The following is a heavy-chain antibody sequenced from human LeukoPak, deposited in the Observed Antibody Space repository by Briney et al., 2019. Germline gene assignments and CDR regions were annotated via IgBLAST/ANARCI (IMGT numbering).Heavy chain of an antibody. J-gene: IGHJ4*02. V-gene: IGHV1-18*01. CDR2: ISAYNGNT. CDR3: ARWVYGSGSEYPDFDY. Sequence: GASVKVSCKASGYTFTSYGISWVRQAPGQGLEWMGWISAYNGNTNYAQKLQGRVTMTTDTSTSTAYMELRSLRSDDTAVYYCARWVYGSGSEYPDFDYWGQGTLVTVSS. CDR1: GYTFTSYG. D-gene: IGHD3-10*01.